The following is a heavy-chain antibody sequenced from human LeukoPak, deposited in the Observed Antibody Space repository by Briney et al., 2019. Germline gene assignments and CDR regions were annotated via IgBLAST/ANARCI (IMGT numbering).Heavy chain of an antibody. J-gene: IGHJ4*02. V-gene: IGHV3-23*01. CDR2: ISGSGGSGSCGST. CDR3: AKSGLSRFDY. Sequence: GRSLRLSCAASGFTFSNYAMSWVRQAPGKGLEGVSGISGSGGSGSCGSTYYANSVKGPFTISRDNSKNTLYLQMNSLRADDTAVYYCAKSGLSRFDYWGQGTLVTVSS. CDR1: GFTFSNYA. D-gene: IGHD4/OR15-4a*01.